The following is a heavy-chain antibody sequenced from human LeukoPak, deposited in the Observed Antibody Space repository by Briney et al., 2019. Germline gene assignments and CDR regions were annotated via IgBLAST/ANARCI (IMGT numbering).Heavy chain of an antibody. Sequence: SQTLSLTCALSGDSLSSNSAACSWVRQSPSRGLEWLGRTYYRSKRYSDYAVSVKSRITINPDTSKNQFSLQLNSVTPEDTAVYYCARASIAAAGADYWGQGTLVTVSS. CDR1: GDSLSSNSAA. J-gene: IGHJ4*02. CDR3: ARASIAAAGADY. D-gene: IGHD6-13*01. CDR2: TYYRSKRYS. V-gene: IGHV6-1*01.